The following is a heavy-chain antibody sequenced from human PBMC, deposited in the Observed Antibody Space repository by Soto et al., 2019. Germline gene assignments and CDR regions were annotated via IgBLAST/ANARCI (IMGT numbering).Heavy chain of an antibody. V-gene: IGHV1-69*13. D-gene: IGHD6-19*01. CDR3: ARGSGGYRSGWYSAEYYYYGMDV. Sequence: SVKVSCKASGGTFSSYAISWVRQAPGQGLEWMGGIIPIFGTANYAQKFQGRVTITADESTSTAYMELSSLRSEDTAVYYCARGSGGYRSGWYSAEYYYYGMDVWGQGTTVTVSS. J-gene: IGHJ6*02. CDR1: GGTFSSYA. CDR2: IIPIFGTA.